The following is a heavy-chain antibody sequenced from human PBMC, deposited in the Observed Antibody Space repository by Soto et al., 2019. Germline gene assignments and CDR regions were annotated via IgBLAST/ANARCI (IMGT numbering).Heavy chain of an antibody. CDR1: GGSVSRDSNF. CDR2: IYYSGPS. J-gene: IGHJ4*02. V-gene: IGHV4-61*01. Sequence: SETLSLTCTVSGGSVSRDSNFWSWIRQPPGKGLEWIGYIYYSGPSRYNPSLESRVTISIDSSKNQVSLTLTSVTAADTAVYYCARGYSHYAHWGRGXLVTVSS. CDR3: ARGYSHYAH. D-gene: IGHD4-4*01.